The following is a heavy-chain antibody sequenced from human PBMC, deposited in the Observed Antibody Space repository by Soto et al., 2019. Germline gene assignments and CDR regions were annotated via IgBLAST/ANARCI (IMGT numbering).Heavy chain of an antibody. CDR1: GFTFSSYW. CDR2: ISPGSRYP. D-gene: IGHD2-15*01. J-gene: IGHJ5*02. V-gene: IGHV3-11*06. CDR3: VRGGGGGLFDP. Sequence: GGSLRLSCAASGFTFSSYWIHWIRQAPGKGLEWLSYISPGSRYPAYADSVKGRFTISRDNAKRSLYLQMMSLTAEDTAIYYCVRGGGGGLFDPWGQGTMVTVSS.